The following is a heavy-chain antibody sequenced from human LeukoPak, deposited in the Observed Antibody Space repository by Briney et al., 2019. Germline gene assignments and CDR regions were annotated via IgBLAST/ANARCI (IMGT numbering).Heavy chain of an antibody. V-gene: IGHV4-39*01. J-gene: IGHJ3*02. Sequence: PSETLSLTCTVSGGSISSSSYYWGWIRQPPGKGLEWIGSIYYSGSTYYNPSLKSRVTISVDTSKNQFSLKLSSVTAADTAVYYCARHYYDSSGYWTYAFDIWGQGTMVTVSS. CDR3: ARHYYDSSGYWTYAFDI. CDR1: GGSISSSSYY. D-gene: IGHD3-22*01. CDR2: IYYSGST.